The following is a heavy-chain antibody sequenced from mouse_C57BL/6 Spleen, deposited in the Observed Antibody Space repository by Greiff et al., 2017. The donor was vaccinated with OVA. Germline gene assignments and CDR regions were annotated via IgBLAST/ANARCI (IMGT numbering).Heavy chain of an antibody. CDR3: ARGVYDGYSSGGEDAMDY. D-gene: IGHD2-3*01. CDR2: IWSGGST. CDR1: GFSLTSYG. J-gene: IGHJ4*01. V-gene: IGHV2-2*01. Sequence: QVQLQQSGPGLVQPSQSLSITCTVSGFSLTSYGVHWVRQSPGKGLEWLGVIWSGGSTDYNAAFISRLSISKDNTKSQVFLKMNSLQADDTAIYYCARGVYDGYSSGGEDAMDYWGQGTSVTVSS.